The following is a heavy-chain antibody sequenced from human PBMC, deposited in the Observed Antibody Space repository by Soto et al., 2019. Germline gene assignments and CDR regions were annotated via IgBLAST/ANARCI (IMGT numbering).Heavy chain of an antibody. CDR1: GFTVSSSH. CDR2: IYYDGTNR. CDR3: AKAPIATTATTWFDP. V-gene: IGHV3-30*18. Sequence: VPLVESGGGLLHPGGSLRLSCAASGFTVSSSHMNWFRMAPGKRLEWVTVIYYDGTNRYYADSVKGRFTISRDNSQKTLYLQMNSLRAEDTAVYYCAKAPIATTATTWFDPWGQGTLVTVCS. D-gene: IGHD6-13*01. J-gene: IGHJ5*02.